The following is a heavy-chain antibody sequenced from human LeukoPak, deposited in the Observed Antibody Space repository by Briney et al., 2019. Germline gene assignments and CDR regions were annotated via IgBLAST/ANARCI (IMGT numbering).Heavy chain of an antibody. CDR1: GGTFSSYA. V-gene: IGHV1-69*06. D-gene: IGHD5-18*01. Sequence: ASVKVSCKASGGTFSSYAISWVRQAPGQGLEWMGGIIPIFGTANYAQKFQGRVTITADKSTSTAYMELSSLRSEDTAVYYCAREGYSYGKYNWFDPWGQGTLVTVSS. CDR3: AREGYSYGKYNWFDP. CDR2: IIPIFGTA. J-gene: IGHJ5*02.